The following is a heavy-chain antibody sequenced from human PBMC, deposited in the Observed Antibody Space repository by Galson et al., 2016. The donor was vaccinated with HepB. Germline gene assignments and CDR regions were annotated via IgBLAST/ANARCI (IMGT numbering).Heavy chain of an antibody. J-gene: IGHJ4*02. D-gene: IGHD3-22*01. Sequence: SLRLSCAASGFTFSSHAMHWVRQAPGKGLEWVAIVSDDGTHTAYADSVKGRFTISRDNSKNTVYLQMNSLRAEDTAVYYCAKYRDHSSGYYPLDYWGQGTLVTVSS. V-gene: IGHV3-30-3*02. CDR2: VSDDGTHT. CDR3: AKYRDHSSGYYPLDY. CDR1: GFTFSSHA.